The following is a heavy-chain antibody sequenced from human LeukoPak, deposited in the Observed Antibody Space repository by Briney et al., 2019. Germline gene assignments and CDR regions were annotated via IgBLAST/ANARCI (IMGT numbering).Heavy chain of an antibody. J-gene: IGHJ4*02. CDR3: TSRGIAVAGTFDY. V-gene: IGHV3-73*01. D-gene: IGHD6-19*01. CDR2: IRSKANSYAT. CDR1: GFTFSGSA. Sequence: GGSLRLSCPASGFTFSGSAMHWVRQASGKGLEWVGRIRSKANSYATAYAASVKGRFTISRDDSKNTACLQMNSLKTEDTAVYYCTSRGIAVAGTFDYWGQGTLVTVSS.